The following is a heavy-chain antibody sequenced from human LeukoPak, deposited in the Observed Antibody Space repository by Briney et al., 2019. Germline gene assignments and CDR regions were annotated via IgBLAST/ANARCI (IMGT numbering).Heavy chain of an antibody. D-gene: IGHD1-26*01. CDR2: MNPNSSNT. Sequence: ASVKVSCTASGYTFSTYEMNWVRQAPGQGLEWVGWMNPNSSNTGYAPKFQGRVTMTSNPSIRTAYLELNSLRSEDTAVYYCTRIYYLEFGLAFDIWGQGTMVTVS. V-gene: IGHV1-8*01. J-gene: IGHJ3*02. CDR1: GYTFSTYE. CDR3: TRIYYLEFGLAFDI.